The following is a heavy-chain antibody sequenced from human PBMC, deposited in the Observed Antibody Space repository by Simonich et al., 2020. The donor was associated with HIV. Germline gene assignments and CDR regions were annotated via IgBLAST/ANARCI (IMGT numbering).Heavy chain of an antibody. J-gene: IGHJ2*01. Sequence: QVQLVESGGGLVKPGGSLRLSCAASGFTFSDYYMNWIRQAPGKGLEWISYISSSGSTIYYADSVKGRFTISRDNAKNSLFRQMNSLRAEDTAVYYCASIVPGTWYFDLWGRGTLVTVSS. D-gene: IGHD6-19*01. V-gene: IGHV3-11*01. CDR3: ASIVPGTWYFDL. CDR1: GFTFSDYY. CDR2: ISSSGSTI.